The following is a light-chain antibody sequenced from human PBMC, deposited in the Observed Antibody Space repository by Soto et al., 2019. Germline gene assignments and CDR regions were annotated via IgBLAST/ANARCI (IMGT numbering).Light chain of an antibody. CDR1: QSIDTA. J-gene: IGKJ1*01. V-gene: IGKV1-5*03. CDR2: SAS. CDR3: QQYNSYSTFGPAT. Sequence: DIQMTQSPSTLSASVGDRVTITCRASQSIDTALACYQQKPGKAPKLLIYSASDLESGVPSRFSGSGFGTEFTLTITSLQPDDFETYYCQQYNSYSTFGPATFGQGTKVDIK.